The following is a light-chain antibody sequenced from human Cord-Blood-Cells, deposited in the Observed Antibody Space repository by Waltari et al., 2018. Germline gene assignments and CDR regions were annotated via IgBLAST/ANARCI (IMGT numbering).Light chain of an antibody. CDR3: QQYYSTPRT. J-gene: IGKJ1*01. Sequence: DIVMTQSPDSLAVSLGERATINCKSSQSVLYSSNNKNYLAWYQQKPGQPPKLLIYWASTRESRVPDRFSGSWSGTDFTLTISSLQAEDVAVYYCQQYYSTPRTFGQGTKVEIK. CDR2: WAS. CDR1: QSVLYSSNNKNY. V-gene: IGKV4-1*01.